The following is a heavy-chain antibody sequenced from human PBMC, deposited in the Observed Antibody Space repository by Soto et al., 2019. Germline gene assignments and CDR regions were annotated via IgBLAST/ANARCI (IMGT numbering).Heavy chain of an antibody. Sequence: RGESLKISCKGSGYSFTSYWIGWVRQMPGKGLEWMGIIYPGDSDTRYSPSFQGQVTISADKSISTAYLQWSSLKASDTAMYYCAGPDYSSSSYYYYGMDVWGQGXTVTVYS. V-gene: IGHV5-51*01. CDR3: AGPDYSSSSYYYYGMDV. CDR1: GYSFTSYW. D-gene: IGHD6-6*01. J-gene: IGHJ6*02. CDR2: IYPGDSDT.